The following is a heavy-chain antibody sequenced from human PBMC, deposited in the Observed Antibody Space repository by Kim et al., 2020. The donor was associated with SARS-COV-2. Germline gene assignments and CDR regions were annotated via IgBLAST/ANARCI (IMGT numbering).Heavy chain of an antibody. CDR3: ARTLLWFYMDV. D-gene: IGHD3-10*01. CDR1: GGSFSGYY. V-gene: IGHV4-34*01. J-gene: IGHJ6*03. Sequence: SETLSLTCAVYGGSFSGYYWSWIRQPPGKGLEWIGEINHSGSTNYNPSLKSRVTISVDTSKNQFSLKLSSVTAADTAVYYCARTLLWFYMDVWGKGTTVTVSS. CDR2: INHSGST.